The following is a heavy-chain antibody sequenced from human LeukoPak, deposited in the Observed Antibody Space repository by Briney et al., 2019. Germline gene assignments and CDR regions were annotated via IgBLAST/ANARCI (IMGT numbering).Heavy chain of an antibody. CDR3: AKEEGYWFDP. CDR1: GFTFSNYW. J-gene: IGHJ5*02. CDR2: INTDGRST. Sequence: GGSLRLSCAASGFTFSNYWMHWVRQAPGKGLVWVSRINTDGRSTYYADSVKGRFTISRDNAKNTLYLQMNGLRAEDTALYYCAKEEGYWFDPWGQGTLVTVSS. V-gene: IGHV3-74*01.